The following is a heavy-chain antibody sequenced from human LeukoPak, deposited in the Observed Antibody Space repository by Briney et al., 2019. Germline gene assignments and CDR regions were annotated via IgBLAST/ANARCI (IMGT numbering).Heavy chain of an antibody. CDR3: ARELGYCSGGSCLYFDY. Sequence: ASVKVSCKASGYTFTGYYMHRVRQAPGQGLEWMGWINPNSGGTNYAQKFQGRVTMTRDTSISTAYMELSRLRSDDTAVYYCARELGYCSGGSCLYFDYWGQGTLVTVSS. V-gene: IGHV1-2*02. CDR2: INPNSGGT. CDR1: GYTFTGYY. J-gene: IGHJ4*02. D-gene: IGHD2-15*01.